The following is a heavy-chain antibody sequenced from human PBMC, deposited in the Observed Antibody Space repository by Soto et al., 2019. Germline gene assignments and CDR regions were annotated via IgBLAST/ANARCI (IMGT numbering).Heavy chain of an antibody. CDR2: IHSDGSST. CDR1: DFTFSCYW. D-gene: IGHD1-26*01. Sequence: PGGSLRLSCVASDFTFSCYWMHWVRQVPGKGLVWVSRIHSDGSSTTYADSVKGRFTISRDNAKNTLYLQMASLRVEGTAVYYCARGDVGAFDLWGRGTMVTVSS. J-gene: IGHJ3*01. CDR3: ARGDVGAFDL. V-gene: IGHV3-74*03.